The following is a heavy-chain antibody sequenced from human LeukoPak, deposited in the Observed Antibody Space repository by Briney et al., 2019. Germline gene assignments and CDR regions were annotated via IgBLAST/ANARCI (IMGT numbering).Heavy chain of an antibody. Sequence: GGSLRLSCAASGFTVSSNYMSWVRQAPGKGLEWVSVIYSGGSTYYADSVKGRFTISRDNSKNTLYLQMNSLRAEDTAVYYCARGDGDSSGWYSEYYYYYYGMDVWGQGTTVTVSS. D-gene: IGHD6-19*01. V-gene: IGHV3-53*01. CDR2: IYSGGST. J-gene: IGHJ6*02. CDR1: GFTVSSNY. CDR3: ARGDGDSSGWYSEYYYYYYGMDV.